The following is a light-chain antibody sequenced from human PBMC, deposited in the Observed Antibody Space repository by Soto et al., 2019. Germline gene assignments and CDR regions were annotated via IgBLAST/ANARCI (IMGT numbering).Light chain of an antibody. CDR2: WSS. V-gene: IGKV4-1*01. J-gene: IGKJ4*01. CDR3: QQCFRTPVT. Sequence: DIVMTQSPDSLTVSLGERATINCKSSQTVFYSSRNRNYLAWYQQKAGQPPQLLIHWSSTRESGVPGRFTGSGSGPDFTLTIIYLQTDDVTFYYCQQCFRTPVTFGGETQVHIK. CDR1: QTVFYSSRNRNY.